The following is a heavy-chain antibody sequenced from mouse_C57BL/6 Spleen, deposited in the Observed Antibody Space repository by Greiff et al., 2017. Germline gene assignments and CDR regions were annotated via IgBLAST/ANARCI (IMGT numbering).Heavy chain of an antibody. CDR1: GYTFTSYW. CDR2: IDPSDSYT. J-gene: IGHJ3*01. D-gene: IGHD2-5*01. CDR3: ARREGYSNLFAY. V-gene: IGHV1-69*01. Sequence: QVQLQQSGAELVMPGASVKLSCKASGYTFTSYWMHWVKQRPGQGLEWIGEIDPSDSYTNYNQKFKGKSTLTVDKSSSTAYMQLSSLTSEDSAVYDGARREGYSNLFAYWGQGTLVTVSA.